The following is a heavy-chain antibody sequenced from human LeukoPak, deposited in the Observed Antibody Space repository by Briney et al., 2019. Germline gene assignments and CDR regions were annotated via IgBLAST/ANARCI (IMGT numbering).Heavy chain of an antibody. Sequence: GGSLRLSCAASGFTFSDYYMSWIRQAPGKGLEWVSYISSSGSTISYAGSVKGRFTISRDNAKNSLYLQMNSLRAEDTAVYYCARGDSSSWFMVPTDYWGQGTLVTVSS. CDR3: ARGDSSSWFMVPTDY. V-gene: IGHV3-11*04. D-gene: IGHD6-13*01. CDR1: GFTFSDYY. CDR2: ISSSGSTI. J-gene: IGHJ4*02.